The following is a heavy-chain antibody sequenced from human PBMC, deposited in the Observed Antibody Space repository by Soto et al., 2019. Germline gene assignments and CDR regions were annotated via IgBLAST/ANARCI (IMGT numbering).Heavy chain of an antibody. D-gene: IGHD5-18*01. CDR3: AGAPSIEGYSYGLRHFEY. Sequence: EVQLVESGGGLVKPGGSLRLSCAASGFTFSSYSMTWVRQAPGKGLEWVSSISSHSNYIYYADSVKGRFTISRDNAKNSLYLQMNSLRAEDTAVYYCAGAPSIEGYSYGLRHFEYWGQGTLVTVSS. J-gene: IGHJ4*02. V-gene: IGHV3-21*01. CDR2: ISSHSNYI. CDR1: GFTFSSYS.